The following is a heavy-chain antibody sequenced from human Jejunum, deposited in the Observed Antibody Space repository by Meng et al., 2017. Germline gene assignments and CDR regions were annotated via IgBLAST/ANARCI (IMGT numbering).Heavy chain of an antibody. CDR2: INRSGST. CDR3: ARGRSIDFRLAKYDY. D-gene: IGHD3-3*01. V-gene: IGHV4-34*01. J-gene: IGHJ4*02. CDR1: GGSFGTYY. Sequence: QVHVQQWGEGHLNPSETLSLTCAGNGGSFGTYYWTWFRQSPEKGLEWIGEINRSGSTSSNPSLKSRVAISMDTSKNQFFLRLDSVTAADTAVYYCARGRSIDFRLAKYDYWGQGTLVTVSS.